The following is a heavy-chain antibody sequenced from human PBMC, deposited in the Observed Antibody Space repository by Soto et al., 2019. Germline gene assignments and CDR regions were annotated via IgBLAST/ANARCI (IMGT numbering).Heavy chain of an antibody. V-gene: IGHV1-18*01. D-gene: IGHD1-1*01. CDR2: ISAQNGNT. CDR3: ARGRYGDY. J-gene: IGHJ4*02. CDR1: GYTFTSYG. Sequence: QVHLVQSGAEVKKPGASVKVSCKCSGYTFTSYGITWVRQAPGQGLEWMGWISAQNGNTDYAQKLQGRVTVTRDTATSTAYMELRSLRSDDTAVYYCARGRYGDYWGQGALVTVSS.